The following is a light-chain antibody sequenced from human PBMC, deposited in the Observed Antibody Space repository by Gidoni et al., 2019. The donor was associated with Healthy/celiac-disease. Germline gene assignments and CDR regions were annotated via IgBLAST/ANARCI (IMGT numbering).Light chain of an antibody. CDR3: QQYNSYSQT. CDR2: KAS. Sequence: LSASVGDRVTITCRASQSISSWLAWYQQKPGKAPKLLIYKASSLESGVPSRFSGSGSGTEFTLTISSLQPDDFATYYCQQYNSYSQTFGQGTKVEIK. CDR1: QSISSW. J-gene: IGKJ1*01. V-gene: IGKV1-5*03.